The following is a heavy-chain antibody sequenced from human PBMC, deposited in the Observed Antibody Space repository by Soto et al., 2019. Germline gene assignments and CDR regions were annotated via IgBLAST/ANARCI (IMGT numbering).Heavy chain of an antibody. Sequence: EVQLLESGGGLVQPGGSLRLSCAASGFTFSSYAMSWVRQAPGKGLEWVSAISGSGGSTYYADSVKGRFTISRDNSKNTLYLQMNSLRAEDTAVYYCAKDLNPRGHPTRHYYYYMDVWGKGTTVTVSS. CDR2: ISGSGGST. J-gene: IGHJ6*03. D-gene: IGHD3-10*01. CDR3: AKDLNPRGHPTRHYYYYMDV. V-gene: IGHV3-23*01. CDR1: GFTFSSYA.